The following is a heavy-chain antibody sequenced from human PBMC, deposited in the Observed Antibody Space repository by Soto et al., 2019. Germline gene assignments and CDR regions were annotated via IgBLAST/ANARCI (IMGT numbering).Heavy chain of an antibody. CDR1: GGSISSGGYY. Sequence: QVQLQESGPGLVKPSQTLSLTCTVSGGSISSGGYYWSWIRQHPGKGLEWIGYIYYSGSTYYNPSLKSRVTISVETSKKQFSLKLSSVTAADTAVYYCARETLLQWFGDPGYYMDVWGKGTTVTVSS. D-gene: IGHD3-10*01. CDR2: IYYSGST. J-gene: IGHJ6*03. CDR3: ARETLLQWFGDPGYYMDV. V-gene: IGHV4-31*03.